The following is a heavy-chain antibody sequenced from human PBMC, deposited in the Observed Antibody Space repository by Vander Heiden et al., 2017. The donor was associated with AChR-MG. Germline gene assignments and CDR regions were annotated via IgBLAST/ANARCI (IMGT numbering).Heavy chain of an antibody. J-gene: IGHJ6*03. CDR2: IWYDGSDK. CDR1: GFIFNTYG. Sequence: QVQLVESGGGVVQRGRSLRPSCPSSGFIFNTYGMHWVRQAPGKGLEWVEVIWYDGSDKYYADSVKGRFTISRDNSKNTVYVQRNSLRDEDTAVYYCARGQGGNYYYMDVWGKGTTVIVSS. V-gene: IGHV3-33*01. CDR3: ARGQGGNYYYMDV. D-gene: IGHD2-15*01.